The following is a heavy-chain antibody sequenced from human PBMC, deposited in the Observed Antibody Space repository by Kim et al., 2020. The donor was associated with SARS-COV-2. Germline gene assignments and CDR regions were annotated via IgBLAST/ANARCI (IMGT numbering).Heavy chain of an antibody. CDR1: GFTFSSYA. J-gene: IGHJ4*02. V-gene: IGHV3-30*04. Sequence: GGSLRLSCAASGFTFSSYAMHWVRQAPSKGLEWVAVISYDGSNKYYADSVKGRFTISRDNSKNTLYLQMNSLRAEDTAVYYCARCPMGQQLAANNFFDYWGQGTLVTVSS. CDR3: ARCPMGQQLAANNFFDY. CDR2: ISYDGSNK. D-gene: IGHD6-13*01.